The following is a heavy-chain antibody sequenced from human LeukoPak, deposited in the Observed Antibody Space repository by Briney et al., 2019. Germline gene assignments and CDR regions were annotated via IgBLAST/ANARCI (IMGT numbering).Heavy chain of an antibody. CDR1: GGSISSSSYY. D-gene: IGHD1-26*01. Sequence: SETLSLTCTVSGGSISSSSYYWSWIRQPPGRGLEWIGEINHSGSINYNPSLKSRVTISVDTSKNQFSLKLSSVIAADTAVYYCARARSGKWGFDYWGQGTLVTVSS. CDR3: ARARSGKWGFDY. V-gene: IGHV4-39*07. CDR2: INHSGSI. J-gene: IGHJ4*02.